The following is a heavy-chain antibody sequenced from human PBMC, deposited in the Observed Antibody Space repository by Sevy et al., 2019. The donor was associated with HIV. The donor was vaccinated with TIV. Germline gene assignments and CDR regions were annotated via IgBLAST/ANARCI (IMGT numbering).Heavy chain of an antibody. CDR3: ARSYYDSSGYFPTDYFDY. D-gene: IGHD3-22*01. CDR2: ISYDGSNK. V-gene: IGHV3-30-3*01. J-gene: IGHJ4*02. CDR1: GFTFSSYA. Sequence: GGSLRLSCAASGFTFSSYAMHWVRQAPGKGLEWVAVISYDGSNKYYADSVKGRFTISRDNSKNTLYLQMNSLRAEDTAVYYCARSYYDSSGYFPTDYFDYWGQGTLVTVSS.